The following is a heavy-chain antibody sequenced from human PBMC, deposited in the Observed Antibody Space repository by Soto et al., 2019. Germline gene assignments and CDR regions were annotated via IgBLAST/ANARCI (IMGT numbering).Heavy chain of an antibody. V-gene: IGHV1-3*01. CDR2: INGGNGNT. D-gene: IGHD1-1*01. J-gene: IGHJ4*02. Sequence: ASVKVSCKASGYTFTSYAMHWVRQAPGQRLEWMGWINGGNGNTKYSQKFQGRVTITRDTSASTAYMELSSLRSEDTAVYYCARQPQLGAFDSWGQGTLVTVSS. CDR1: GYTFTSYA. CDR3: ARQPQLGAFDS.